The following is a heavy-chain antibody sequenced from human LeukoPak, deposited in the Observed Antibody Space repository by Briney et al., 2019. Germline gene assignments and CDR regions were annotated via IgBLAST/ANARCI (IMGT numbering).Heavy chain of an antibody. CDR2: ISWNSGSI. CDR1: GFTFDDYA. CDR3: AKDYYDRSGAFDI. Sequence: GGSLRLSCAASGFTFDDYAMHWVRQAPGKGLEWVSGISWNSGSIGYADSVKGRFTISRDNAKNPLYLQMNSLRAEDTALYYCAKDYYDRSGAFDIWGQGTMVTVSS. V-gene: IGHV3-9*01. J-gene: IGHJ3*02. D-gene: IGHD3-22*01.